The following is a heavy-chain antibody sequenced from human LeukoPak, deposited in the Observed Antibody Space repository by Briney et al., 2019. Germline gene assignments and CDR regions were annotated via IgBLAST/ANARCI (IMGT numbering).Heavy chain of an antibody. CDR3: AKIAVPIPGRYHIDV. J-gene: IGHJ6*03. D-gene: IGHD2-2*02. CDR2: KCWNSGVV. Sequence: GGSLTLPCAASDFIFEKFAMQWVPKAPGETVEWDSSKCWNSGVVAYMDSVKGRFTISRDNAMSSLYLQMSSLKVEDTAHYYCAKIAVPIPGRYHIDVWGKGITVTVSS. V-gene: IGHV3-9*01. CDR1: DFIFEKFA.